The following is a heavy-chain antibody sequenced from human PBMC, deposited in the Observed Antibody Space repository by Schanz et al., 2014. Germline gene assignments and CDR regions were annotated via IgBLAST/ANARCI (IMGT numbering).Heavy chain of an antibody. J-gene: IGHJ6*02. CDR2: IYHSGNT. CDR1: GASITSSHW. CDR3: ARDQSIVVRGAYLYYYGMDV. Sequence: QVQLQESGPGLLKPSGTLSLTCAVSGASITSSHWWSWVRQPPGKGLEWIGEIYHSGNTNYSPSLKIGFTISVDKSKNQFPLKLTSVTAADTAVYCARDQSIVVRGAYLYYYGMDVWGQGTTVTVSS. D-gene: IGHD3-10*01. V-gene: IGHV4-4*02.